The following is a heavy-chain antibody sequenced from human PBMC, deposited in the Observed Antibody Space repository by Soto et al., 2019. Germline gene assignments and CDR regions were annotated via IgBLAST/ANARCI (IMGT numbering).Heavy chain of an antibody. V-gene: IGHV3-21*01. Sequence: AGGSLRLSCAASGFTFTRYSMNWVRQAPGKGLEWVSSISSTTNYIYYADSMKGRFTVSRDNAKNSVYLEMSSLSAEDTAVYYCARESEDLASNFDYWGQGTLVTVSS. CDR3: ARESEDLASNFDY. J-gene: IGHJ4*02. CDR1: GFTFTRYS. CDR2: ISSTTNYI.